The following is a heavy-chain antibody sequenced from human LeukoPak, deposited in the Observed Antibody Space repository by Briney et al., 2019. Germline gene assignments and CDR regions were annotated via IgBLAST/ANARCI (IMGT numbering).Heavy chain of an antibody. V-gene: IGHV4-61*02. CDR1: GGSISSGSYY. Sequence: PSETLSLTCTVSGGSISSGSYYWSWIRQPAGKGLEWIGRIYTSGSTNYNPSLKSRVTISVDTSKNQFSLKLSSVTAADTAVYYCARGHYGSGSYNDYWGQGTLVTVSS. J-gene: IGHJ4*02. CDR3: ARGHYGSGSYNDY. CDR2: IYTSGST. D-gene: IGHD3-10*01.